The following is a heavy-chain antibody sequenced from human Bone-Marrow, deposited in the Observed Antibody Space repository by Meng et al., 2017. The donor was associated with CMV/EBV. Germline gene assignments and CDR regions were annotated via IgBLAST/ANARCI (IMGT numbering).Heavy chain of an antibody. J-gene: IGHJ4*02. Sequence: GESLKISCAASGFTFSSYAMSWVRQAPGKGLEWVSAISGSGGSTYYADSVKGRFTISRDNSKNTLYLQMNSLRAEDTAVYYCARPGEFLEWLGPFDYWGQGTLVTVSS. CDR2: ISGSGGST. D-gene: IGHD3-3*01. CDR1: GFTFSSYA. CDR3: ARPGEFLEWLGPFDY. V-gene: IGHV3-23*01.